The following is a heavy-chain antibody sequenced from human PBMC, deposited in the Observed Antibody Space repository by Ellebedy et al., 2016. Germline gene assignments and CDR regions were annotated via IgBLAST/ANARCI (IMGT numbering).Heavy chain of an antibody. CDR3: AKDIPPTDDFWSGYPDY. J-gene: IGHJ4*02. Sequence: GGSLRLXXAASGFTFSSYGMHWVRQAPGKGLEWVAVISYDGSNKYYADSVKGRFTISRDNSKNTLYLQMNSLRAEDTAVYYCAKDIPPTDDFWSGYPDYWGQGTLVTVSS. D-gene: IGHD3-3*01. CDR2: ISYDGSNK. V-gene: IGHV3-30*18. CDR1: GFTFSSYG.